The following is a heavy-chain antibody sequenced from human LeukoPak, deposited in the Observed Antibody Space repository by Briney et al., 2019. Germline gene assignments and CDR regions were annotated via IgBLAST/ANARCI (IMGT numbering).Heavy chain of an antibody. Sequence: SVKVSCKASGGTFSSYAISWVRQAPGQGLEWMGGIIPIFGTANYAQKFQGRVTITADKSTSTAYMELSSLRSEDTAVYYCARDTGDGYTPPNYYYYMDVWGKGTTVTVSS. CDR3: ARDTGDGYTPPNYYYYMDV. CDR1: GGTFSSYA. CDR2: IIPIFGTA. D-gene: IGHD5-24*01. V-gene: IGHV1-69*06. J-gene: IGHJ6*03.